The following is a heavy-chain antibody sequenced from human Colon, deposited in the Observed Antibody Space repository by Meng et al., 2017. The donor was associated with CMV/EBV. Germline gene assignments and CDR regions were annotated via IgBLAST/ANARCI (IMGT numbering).Heavy chain of an antibody. J-gene: IGHJ4*02. D-gene: IGHD3-22*01. Sequence: FRAYFLMCLRPAPGKGLEWVSYISASGSTIYYADSVKGRFTISRDNAKNSLYLQMNSLRAEDTAVYYCARDRRHYVDGSGYGSLDYWGQGTLVTVSS. V-gene: IGHV3-11*04. CDR2: ISASGSTI. CDR1: FRAYF. CDR3: ARDRRHYVDGSGYGSLDY.